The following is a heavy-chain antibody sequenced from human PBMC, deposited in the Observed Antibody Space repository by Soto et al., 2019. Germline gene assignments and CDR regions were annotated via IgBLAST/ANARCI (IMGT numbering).Heavy chain of an antibody. CDR2: IWYDGSNK. V-gene: IGHV3-33*01. Sequence: PGGSLRLSCAASGFTFSSYGMHWVRQAPGKGLEWVAVIWYDGSNKYYADSVKGRFTISRDNSKNTLYLQMNSLRAEDTAVYYCARDQTYYDFWSLYNWFDPWGQGTLVTVSS. CDR1: GFTFSSYG. J-gene: IGHJ5*02. CDR3: ARDQTYYDFWSLYNWFDP. D-gene: IGHD3-3*01.